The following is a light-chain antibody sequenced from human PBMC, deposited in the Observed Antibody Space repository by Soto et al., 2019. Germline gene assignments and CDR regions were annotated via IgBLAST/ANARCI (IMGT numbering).Light chain of an antibody. CDR1: QSISTN. Sequence: EIVLTQSPATLSVSPGARATLSCRASQSISTNLAWYQQKPGQAPRLLIYGPSTRAPGIPARFSGSGSGTEFTLTISSLQSEDFAIYYCQQYNNWPPWTFGQGNKVEV. V-gene: IGKV3-15*01. J-gene: IGKJ1*01. CDR3: QQYNNWPPWT. CDR2: GPS.